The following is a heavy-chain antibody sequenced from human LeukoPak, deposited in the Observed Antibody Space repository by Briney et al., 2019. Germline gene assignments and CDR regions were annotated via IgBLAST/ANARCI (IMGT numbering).Heavy chain of an antibody. Sequence: SETLSLTCTISGGSISSGGYYWSWIRQHPGKGLEWIGYMYYGGSTYYNPSLKSRVTMSTSTSKNQFSLNLSSVTAADTAVSYCARSPTTVTTNWFDSWGQGILVTVSS. D-gene: IGHD4-17*01. CDR2: MYYGGST. V-gene: IGHV4-31*03. CDR3: ARSPTTVTTNWFDS. CDR1: GGSISSGGYY. J-gene: IGHJ5*01.